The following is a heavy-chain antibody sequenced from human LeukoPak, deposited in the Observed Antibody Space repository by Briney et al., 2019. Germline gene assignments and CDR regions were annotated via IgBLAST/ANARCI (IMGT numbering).Heavy chain of an antibody. CDR3: ARTRYSGSFGYYYYYYMDV. CDR2: IIPIFGTA. Sequence: GASVKVSCKASGGTFSSYAISWVRQAPGQGLEWMGGIIPIFGTANYAQKFQGRVTITTDESTSTAYMELSSLRSEDTAVYYCARTRYSGSFGYYYYYYMDVWGKGTTVTVSS. V-gene: IGHV1-69*05. D-gene: IGHD1-26*01. CDR1: GGTFSSYA. J-gene: IGHJ6*03.